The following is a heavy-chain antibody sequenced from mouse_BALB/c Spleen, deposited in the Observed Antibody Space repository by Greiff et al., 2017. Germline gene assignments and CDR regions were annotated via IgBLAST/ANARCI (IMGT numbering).Heavy chain of an antibody. J-gene: IGHJ4*01. CDR2: IWGGGST. CDR1: GFSLSRYS. V-gene: IGHV2-6-4*01. Sequence: VQRVESGPGLVAPSQSLSITCTVSGFSLSRYSVHWVRQPPGKGLEWLGMIWGGGSTDYNSALKSRLSISKDNSKSQVFLKMNSLQTDDPAMYDCARNAYYAMDDWGQGTSVTVSS. CDR3: ARNAYYAMDD.